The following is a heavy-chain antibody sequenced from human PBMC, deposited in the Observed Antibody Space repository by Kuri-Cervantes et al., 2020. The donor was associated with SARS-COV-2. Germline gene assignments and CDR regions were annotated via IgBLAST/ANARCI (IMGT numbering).Heavy chain of an antibody. D-gene: IGHD4-17*01. CDR2: ISYDGSNK. CDR1: GFTFSSYA. V-gene: IGHV3-30*03. Sequence: GGSLRLSCAASGFTFSSYAMSWVRQAPGKGLEWVAVISYDGSNKYYADSVKGRFTISRDNSKNTLYLQMNSLRAEDTAVYYCAVGGRTTGLAGWGQGDLVTVSS. CDR3: AVGGRTTGLAG. J-gene: IGHJ4*02.